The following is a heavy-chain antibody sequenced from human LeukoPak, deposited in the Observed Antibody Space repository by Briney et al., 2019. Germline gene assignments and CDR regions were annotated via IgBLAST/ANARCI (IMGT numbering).Heavy chain of an antibody. J-gene: IGHJ5*02. CDR1: GFTFSRYA. V-gene: IGHV3-23*01. CDR3: AKGAATGLVDWFDP. D-gene: IGHD3/OR15-3a*01. CDR2: IIGSGSGA. Sequence: GGSLRPSCEASGFTFSRYAMMWVRQPPGKGLEWISTIIGSGSGAFYADSVTGRFTISRDNSENTMFLQMDNVRADDTALYYCAKGAATGLVDWFDPWGQGTLVSVS.